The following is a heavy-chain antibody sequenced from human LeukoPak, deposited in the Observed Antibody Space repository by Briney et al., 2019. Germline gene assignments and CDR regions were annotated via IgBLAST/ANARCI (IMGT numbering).Heavy chain of an antibody. CDR1: GFSFSNYE. J-gene: IGHJ6*04. Sequence: PGGSLRLSCAASGFSFSNYEMNWVRQAPGKGLEWVSYISSSGSTIYYADSVKGRFTISRDNVKNSLYLQMNSLRAEDTAVYYCAELGITMIGGVWGKGTTVTISS. CDR2: ISSSGSTI. D-gene: IGHD3-10*02. CDR3: AELGITMIGGV. V-gene: IGHV3-48*03.